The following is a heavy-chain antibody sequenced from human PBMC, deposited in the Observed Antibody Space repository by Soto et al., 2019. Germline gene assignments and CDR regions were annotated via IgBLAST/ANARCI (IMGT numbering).Heavy chain of an antibody. V-gene: IGHV4-34*01. CDR1: GGSFSGYY. Sequence: QVQLQQWGAGLLKPSETLSLTCAVYGGSFSGYYWSWIRQPPGKGLEWIGEINHSGSTNYNPSLKSRVTISVDTYKNQFSLKLSSVTVADTAVYYCARSRVTSFGVVIQFDYWGQGTLVTVSS. CDR3: ARSRVTSFGVVIQFDY. CDR2: INHSGST. D-gene: IGHD3-3*01. J-gene: IGHJ4*02.